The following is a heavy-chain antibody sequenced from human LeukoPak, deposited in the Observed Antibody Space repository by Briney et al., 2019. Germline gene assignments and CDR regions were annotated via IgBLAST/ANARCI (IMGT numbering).Heavy chain of an antibody. CDR3: VQDLWYGEYEY. Sequence: GGSLRLSCAASEFSVGSNYMTWVRQAPGKGLEWVSLIYSGGSTYYADSVKGRFTISRDNSKNTLYLQMNSLRGEDTATYYCVQDLWYGEYEYWGQGTLVTVSS. J-gene: IGHJ4*02. CDR1: EFSVGSNY. V-gene: IGHV3-66*01. D-gene: IGHD3-10*01. CDR2: IYSGGST.